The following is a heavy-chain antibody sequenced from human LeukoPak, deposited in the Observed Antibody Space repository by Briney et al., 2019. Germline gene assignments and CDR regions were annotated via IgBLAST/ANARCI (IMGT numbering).Heavy chain of an antibody. CDR3: ARGKDYYDSSGYYLGYYFDY. Sequence: ASVKVSCKASGYTFTGYYMHWVRQAPGQGLEWMGRINPNSGGTNYAQKFQGRVTMTRDTSISTAYMELSRLRSDDTAVYYCARGKDYYDSSGYYLGYYFDYWGREPWSPSPQ. V-gene: IGHV1-2*06. J-gene: IGHJ4*02. CDR2: INPNSGGT. CDR1: GYTFTGYY. D-gene: IGHD3-22*01.